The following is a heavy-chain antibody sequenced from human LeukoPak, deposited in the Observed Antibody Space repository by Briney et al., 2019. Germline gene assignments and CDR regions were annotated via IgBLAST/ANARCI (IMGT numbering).Heavy chain of an antibody. CDR1: GFTFDDYA. Sequence: PGRSLRLSCAASGFTFDDYAMHWVRQAPGKGLEWVSGISWNSGSIGYADSVKGRFTISRDNAKNSLYLQMNSLRAEDTALYYCAKFSTYYYDSSGRRSAFDIWGQGTLVTVSS. D-gene: IGHD3-22*01. CDR3: AKFSTYYYDSSGRRSAFDI. V-gene: IGHV3-9*01. CDR2: ISWNSGSI. J-gene: IGHJ4*02.